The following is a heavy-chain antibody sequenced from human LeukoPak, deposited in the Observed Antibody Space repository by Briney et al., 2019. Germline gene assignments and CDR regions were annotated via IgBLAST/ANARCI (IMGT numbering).Heavy chain of an antibody. D-gene: IGHD5-18*01. Sequence: SETLSLTCTVSGGSISSSSYYWGWIRQPPGKGLEWIGSIYYSGSTYYNPSLKSRVTISVDTSKNQFSLKLSSVTAADTAAYYCARDHVDTAMSQYNWFDPWGQGTLLTVSS. V-gene: IGHV4-39*07. CDR3: ARDHVDTAMSQYNWFDP. CDR2: IYYSGST. CDR1: GGSISSSSYY. J-gene: IGHJ5*02.